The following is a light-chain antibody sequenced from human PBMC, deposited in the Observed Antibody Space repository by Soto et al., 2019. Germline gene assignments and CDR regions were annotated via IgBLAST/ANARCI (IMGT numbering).Light chain of an antibody. J-gene: IGKJ4*01. CDR3: QQYNIYPLT. CDR2: KAS. Sequence: IQMTQSPSTLSASVGDRVTITCRASQSISNWLAWYQRKPGNAPKVLIYKASTLESGVPSRFSGGGSWTEFTLTISSLQPDDFATYYCQQYNIYPLTFGGGTKVEIK. CDR1: QSISNW. V-gene: IGKV1-5*03.